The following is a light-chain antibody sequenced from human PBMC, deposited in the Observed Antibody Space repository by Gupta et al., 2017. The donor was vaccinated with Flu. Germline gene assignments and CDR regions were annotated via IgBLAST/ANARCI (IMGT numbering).Light chain of an antibody. CDR3: HQYVDSPG. CDR2: GAS. Sequence: EIVLTQSPGTLSLSPGEGATLSCRASQTVSSSYLAWYQQKPGQAPRLLIYGASNRATGLPDRFGGSGSGTDFTLTSSRLEPEDFAVYYCHQYVDSPGFGQGTKVEIK. V-gene: IGKV3-20*01. CDR1: QTVSSSY. J-gene: IGKJ1*01.